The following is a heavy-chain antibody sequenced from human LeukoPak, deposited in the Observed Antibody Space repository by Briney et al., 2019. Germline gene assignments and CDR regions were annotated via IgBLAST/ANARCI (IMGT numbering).Heavy chain of an antibody. Sequence: NPSETLSLTCTVSGGSISSYYWSWIRQPPGKGLEWIGYIYYSGSTNYNPSLKSRVTISVDTSENQFSLKLSSVTAADTAVYYCARGLDGYYPFDYWGQGTLVTVSS. CDR2: IYYSGST. CDR1: GGSISSYY. CDR3: ARGLDGYYPFDY. V-gene: IGHV4-59*01. D-gene: IGHD5-24*01. J-gene: IGHJ4*02.